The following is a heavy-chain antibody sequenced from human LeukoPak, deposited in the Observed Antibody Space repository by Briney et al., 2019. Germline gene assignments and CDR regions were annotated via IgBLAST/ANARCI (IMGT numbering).Heavy chain of an antibody. CDR1: GGSFSGYY. J-gene: IGHJ4*02. D-gene: IGHD6-13*01. CDR3: ARNLEYSSSWYSFGY. CDR2: IYYSGSP. V-gene: IGHV4-30-4*08. Sequence: SETLSLTCAVYGGSFSGYYWSWIRQPPGKGLEWIGYIYYSGSPYYNPSLKSRVTISVDTSKNQFSLKLTSVTAADTAVYYCARNLEYSSSWYSFGYWGQGTLVTVSS.